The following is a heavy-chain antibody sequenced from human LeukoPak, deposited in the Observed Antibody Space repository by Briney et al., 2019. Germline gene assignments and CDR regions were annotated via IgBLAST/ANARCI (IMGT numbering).Heavy chain of an antibody. V-gene: IGHV3-23*01. Sequence: GGSLRLSCVGSGFTFSTYAMSWVRQTPGKGLEWVSSIAGSDTGTYYADSVKGRFTISRDNSKNTLYLQMNSLRAEDTAVYYCARRDYCYAFDIWGQGTMVTVSS. CDR3: ARRDYCYAFDI. CDR1: GFTFSTYA. J-gene: IGHJ3*02. CDR2: IAGSDTGT. D-gene: IGHD2/OR15-2a*01.